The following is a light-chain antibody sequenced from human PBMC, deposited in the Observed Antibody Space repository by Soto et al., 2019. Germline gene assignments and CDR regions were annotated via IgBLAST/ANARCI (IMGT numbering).Light chain of an antibody. V-gene: IGKV1-5*03. CDR2: KAS. J-gene: IGKJ3*01. CDR1: QTISSW. CDR3: EDDNCYSES. Sequence: DIQMTQSPSTLSGSVGDRVTITCRASQTISSWLAWYQQKPGKAPTLLIYKASTLKSGVPSRFSRSRFGAAFTLSISSLPPAVFGMYSCEDDNCYSESFG.